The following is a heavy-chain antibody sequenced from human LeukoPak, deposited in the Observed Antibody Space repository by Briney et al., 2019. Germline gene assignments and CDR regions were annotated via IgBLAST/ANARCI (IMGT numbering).Heavy chain of an antibody. CDR2: ISAYNGNT. D-gene: IGHD3-22*01. J-gene: IGHJ4*02. V-gene: IGHV1-18*01. CDR1: GYTFTSYG. CDR3: ARADYYDSSGYYSGTIDY. Sequence: ASVKVSCKASGYTFTSYGISWVRQAPGQGLEWMGWISAYNGNTNYAQKLQGRVTMTTDTSTSTAYMELRSLRSDDTAVYYCARADYYDSSGYYSGTIDYWGQGTLVTVSS.